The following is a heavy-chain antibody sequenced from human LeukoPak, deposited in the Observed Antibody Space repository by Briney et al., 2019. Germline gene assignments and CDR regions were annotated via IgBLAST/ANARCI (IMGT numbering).Heavy chain of an antibody. CDR1: GFTFSSYA. Sequence: PGGSLRLSCAASGFTFSSYAMHWVRQAPGKGLEWVAVISYDGSNKYYADSVKGRFAISRDNTKNTLYLQMNSLRAEDTAVYYCASSQYYGSGGPFDYWGQGTLVTVSS. V-gene: IGHV3-30*09. J-gene: IGHJ4*02. CDR2: ISYDGSNK. D-gene: IGHD3-10*01. CDR3: ASSQYYGSGGPFDY.